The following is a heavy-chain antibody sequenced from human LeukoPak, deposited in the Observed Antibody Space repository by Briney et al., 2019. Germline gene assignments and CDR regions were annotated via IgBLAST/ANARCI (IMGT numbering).Heavy chain of an antibody. V-gene: IGHV3-21*01. Sequence: GGSLRLSCAASGFAFSSYSMNWVRQAPGKGLEWVSSISSRSRFIYYADSVKGRFSISRDDAKNSLFLQMNSLSAEDTAVYYCARDGGIAPSGTVTYYYYMDVWGKGTTVTVSS. D-gene: IGHD6-13*01. CDR2: ISSRSRFI. J-gene: IGHJ6*03. CDR1: GFAFSSYS. CDR3: ARDGGIAPSGTVTYYYYMDV.